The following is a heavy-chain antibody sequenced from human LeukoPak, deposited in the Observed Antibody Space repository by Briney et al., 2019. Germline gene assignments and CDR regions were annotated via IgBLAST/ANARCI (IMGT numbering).Heavy chain of an antibody. Sequence: ASVKVSCKASGYTFTSYDFNWVRQAPGHGLEWLGWMNPNSGDTGYAQRFQGRVSMTRDTSITTAYMELSSLRSDDTAIYYCARNTPNYGDFDFWGQGTLVTVSS. D-gene: IGHD4-17*01. CDR2: MNPNSGDT. V-gene: IGHV1-8*01. CDR3: ARNTPNYGDFDF. CDR1: GYTFTSYD. J-gene: IGHJ4*02.